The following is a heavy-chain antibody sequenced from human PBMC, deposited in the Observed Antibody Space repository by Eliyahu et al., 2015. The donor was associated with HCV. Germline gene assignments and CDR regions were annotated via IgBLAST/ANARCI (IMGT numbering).Heavy chain of an antibody. V-gene: IGHV3-7*01. D-gene: IGHD3-3*01. CDR3: ARGRTIFGGTGVYYFEY. Sequence: EVQLVXSGGGLVQPGGSLRLSXGXSGFTFISYWMSWVRQAPGKGLEWVANIKQHGSEKYYVDSVKGRFTISRDNAKNSLDLQMNSLRIEDTAVYYCARGRTIFGGTGVYYFEYWGRGTLVTVSS. CDR1: GFTFISYW. CDR2: IKQHGSEK. J-gene: IGHJ4*02.